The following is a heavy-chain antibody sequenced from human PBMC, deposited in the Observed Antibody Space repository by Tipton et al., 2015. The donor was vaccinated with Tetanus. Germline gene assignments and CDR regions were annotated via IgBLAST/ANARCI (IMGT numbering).Heavy chain of an antibody. D-gene: IGHD1-26*01. CDR1: GDSVSSGSYY. Sequence: LRLSCTVSGDSVSSGSYYWSWIRQPPGKGLEWIGYFFYSGSTNYNPSLKSRVSMAVGTSKNQFSLQLRSVTAADTAVYYCARGDGYHYYYHMDVWGRGTTVTVSS. V-gene: IGHV4-61*01. CDR2: FFYSGST. J-gene: IGHJ6*04. CDR3: ARGDGYHYYYHMDV.